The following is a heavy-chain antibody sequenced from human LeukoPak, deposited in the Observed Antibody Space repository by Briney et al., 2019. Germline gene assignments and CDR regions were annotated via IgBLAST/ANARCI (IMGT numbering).Heavy chain of an antibody. Sequence: PSETLSLTCTVSGGSISSSSYYWGWIRQPPGKELEWIGSIYYSGSTYYNPSLKSRVTISVDTSKNQFSLKLSSVTAADTAVYYCASPRRSYYYMDVWGKGTTVTVSS. V-gene: IGHV4-39*07. J-gene: IGHJ6*03. CDR3: ASPRRSYYYMDV. CDR1: GGSISSSSYY. CDR2: IYYSGST.